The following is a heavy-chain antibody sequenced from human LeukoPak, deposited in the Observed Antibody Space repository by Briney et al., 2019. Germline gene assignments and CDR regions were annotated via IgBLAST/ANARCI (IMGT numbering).Heavy chain of an antibody. D-gene: IGHD5-24*01. J-gene: IGHJ3*02. Sequence: ASVKVSCKASGFTFTNYNMHWVRQAPGQGLEWMGIINPSGGSTNYAQNFQARVTMTRDTSTSTVYMELSSLRSEDTAVYYCARVRDGYNDAYDIWGQGTMVTVPS. CDR1: GFTFTNYN. CDR3: ARVRDGYNDAYDI. V-gene: IGHV1-46*01. CDR2: INPSGGST.